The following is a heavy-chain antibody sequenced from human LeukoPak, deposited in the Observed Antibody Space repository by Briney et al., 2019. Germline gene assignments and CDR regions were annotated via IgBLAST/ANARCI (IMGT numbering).Heavy chain of an antibody. CDR1: GFTFSDAW. CDR3: LMAYFDY. Sequence: GRTLRLSCAASGFTFSDAWMTWVRPAPGKGLEWVGRIKSKTDGGTTDYAAPVKGRFTISRDDSKNTLYLQMSSLKTDDTAVYYCLMAYFDYWGQGTLVTVSS. CDR2: IKSKTDGGTT. D-gene: IGHD2-8*01. V-gene: IGHV3-15*01. J-gene: IGHJ4*02.